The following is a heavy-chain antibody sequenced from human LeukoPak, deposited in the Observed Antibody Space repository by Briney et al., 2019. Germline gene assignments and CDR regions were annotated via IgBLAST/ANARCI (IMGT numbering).Heavy chain of an antibody. J-gene: IGHJ4*02. Sequence: GGSLRLSCAASGFTFSSYGMHWVRQAPGKGLEWVAVISYDGSNKYYADSVKGRFTISRDNSKNTLYLQMNSLGAEDTALYYRAKAKVDGGTAEYWGQGTLVTVSS. CDR3: AKAKVDGGTAEY. CDR2: ISYDGSNK. D-gene: IGHD4-23*01. V-gene: IGHV3-30*18. CDR1: GFTFSSYG.